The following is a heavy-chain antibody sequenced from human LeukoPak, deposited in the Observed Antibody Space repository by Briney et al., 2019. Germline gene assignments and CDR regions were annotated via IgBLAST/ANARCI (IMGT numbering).Heavy chain of an antibody. J-gene: IGHJ4*02. CDR3: ARHIYYFDY. D-gene: IGHD3-9*01. CDR1: GGSISSYY. CDR2: IYYSGST. Sequence: PSETLSLTCTVSGGSISSYYWSWIRQPPGKGLEWIGNIYYSGSTNYNPSLKSRVTISVDTSKNQFSLKLSSVTAADTAVYYCARHIYYFDYWGQGTLVTVSS. V-gene: IGHV4-59*08.